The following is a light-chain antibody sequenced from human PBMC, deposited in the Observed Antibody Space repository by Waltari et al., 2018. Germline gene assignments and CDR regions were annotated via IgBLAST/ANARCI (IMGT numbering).Light chain of an antibody. V-gene: IGLV2-14*03. J-gene: IGLJ2*01. CDR2: DVN. Sequence: QSALTQPASVSGSPGQSITISCTGTNSDIGAYNYVFCYQQYPGTAPKLIIYDVNSRPSGISVRFSGSKSGNTASLTISGLQAEDEADYYCSAHSASSTHVLFGGGTKLTVL. CDR3: SAHSASSTHVL. CDR1: NSDIGAYNY.